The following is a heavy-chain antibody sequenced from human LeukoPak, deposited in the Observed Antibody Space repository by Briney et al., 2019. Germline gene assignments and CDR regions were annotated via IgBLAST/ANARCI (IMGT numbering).Heavy chain of an antibody. J-gene: IGHJ4*02. CDR1: GYSFTSYW. V-gene: IGHV5-51*01. D-gene: IGHD6-13*01. CDR2: IYPGDSDT. CDR3: ARLWTAAGNNVDY. Sequence: GESLKISRKGSGYSFTSYWIGWVRQMPGKGLEWMGIIYPGDSDTRYSPSFQGHVTISADKSISTAYLQWSSLKASDTAMYYCARLWTAAGNNVDYWGQGTLVTVSS.